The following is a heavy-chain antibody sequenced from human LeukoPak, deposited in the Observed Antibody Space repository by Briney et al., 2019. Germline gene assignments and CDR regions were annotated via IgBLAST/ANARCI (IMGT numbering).Heavy chain of an antibody. CDR1: GYTFTGYY. Sequence: ASVKVSCKASGYTFTGYYILWVRQAPGQGLEWMGWINPNSGGTNYAQKFQGRVTMTRDTSISTAYMELSRLRSDDTAVYYCARVDAIVVPTPDYSGQGTLVTVSS. CDR3: ARVDAIVVPTPDY. J-gene: IGHJ4*02. D-gene: IGHD1-26*01. V-gene: IGHV1-2*02. CDR2: INPNSGGT.